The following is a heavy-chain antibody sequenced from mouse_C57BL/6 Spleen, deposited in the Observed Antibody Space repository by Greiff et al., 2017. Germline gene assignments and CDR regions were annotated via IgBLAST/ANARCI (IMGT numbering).Heavy chain of an antibody. D-gene: IGHD1-1*01. V-gene: IGHV2-6-1*01. CDR3: ARQHGSSYGYFDV. CDR2: IWSDGST. Sequence: VKLMESGPGLVAPSQSLSLTCTVSGFSLTSYGVHWVRQPPGKGLEWLVVIWSDGSTTYNSALKSRLSISKDNSKSQVFLKMNSLQTDDTAMYYGARQHGSSYGYFDVWGTGTTVTVSS. CDR1: GFSLTSYG. J-gene: IGHJ1*03.